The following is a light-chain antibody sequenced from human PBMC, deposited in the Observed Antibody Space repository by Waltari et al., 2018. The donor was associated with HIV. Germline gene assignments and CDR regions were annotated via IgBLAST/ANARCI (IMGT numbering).Light chain of an antibody. V-gene: IGLV3-1*01. J-gene: IGLJ3*02. CDR2: EDK. Sequence: SYELTQTTSVSLSVGQTARISGPADRLVAKHVSWYQQKPGQSPKLVMFEDKNRPSGIPERFTGSNVWRTATLTITGTQPMDEADYYSQAWDNSIGVFGGGTKLTVL. CDR3: QAWDNSIGV. CDR1: RLVAKH.